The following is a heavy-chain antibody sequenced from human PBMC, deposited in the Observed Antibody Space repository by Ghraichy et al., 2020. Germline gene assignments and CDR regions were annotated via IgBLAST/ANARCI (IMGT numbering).Heavy chain of an antibody. Sequence: SETLSLTCTVSGGSISSYYWSWIRQPPGKGLEWIGYIYYSGSTNYNPSLKSRVTISVDTSKNQFSLKLSSVTAADTAVYYCARARESSSSVWSYYYGMDVWGQGTTVTVSS. CDR1: GGSISSYY. CDR2: IYYSGST. D-gene: IGHD6-6*01. V-gene: IGHV4-59*01. CDR3: ARARESSSSVWSYYYGMDV. J-gene: IGHJ6*02.